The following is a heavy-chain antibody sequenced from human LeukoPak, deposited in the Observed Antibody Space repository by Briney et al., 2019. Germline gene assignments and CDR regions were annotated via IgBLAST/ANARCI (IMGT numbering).Heavy chain of an antibody. D-gene: IGHD3-10*01. Sequence: GGSLRLSCAASGFTFSNYAMTWVRPAPGKGLEWVSGIRAGGGSTNFADSVRGRFTLSTDNSRNTLYLQMNSLRAEDAAIYYCAKDGGSGMGFDPWGQGTLVTVSS. J-gene: IGHJ5*02. CDR2: IRAGGGST. V-gene: IGHV3-23*01. CDR3: AKDGGSGMGFDP. CDR1: GFTFSNYA.